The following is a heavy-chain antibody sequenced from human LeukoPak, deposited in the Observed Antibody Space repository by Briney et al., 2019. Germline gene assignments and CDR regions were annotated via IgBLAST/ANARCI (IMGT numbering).Heavy chain of an antibody. J-gene: IGHJ3*02. D-gene: IGHD3-3*01. V-gene: IGHV1-2*02. CDR3: ARAITDFWSGYMALDI. Sequence: GASVKVSCKASGYTFIGYYVHWVRQAPGQGPEWMGWIDPKSGVTNYAQKFQGRATMTRDTSISTAYMELSRLKYDDTAVYYCARAITDFWSGYMALDIWGQGTMVTVSS. CDR1: GYTFIGYY. CDR2: IDPKSGVT.